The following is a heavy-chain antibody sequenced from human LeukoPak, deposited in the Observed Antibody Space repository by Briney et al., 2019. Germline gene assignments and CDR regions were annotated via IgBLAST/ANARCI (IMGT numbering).Heavy chain of an antibody. Sequence: HPGGSLRLSCAASGFTFSGYGMHWVRQAPGKGLEWVAVISYDGSNKYYADSVKGRFTISRDNSKNTLYLQMNSLRAEDTAVYYCAKVVSAAFDIWGQGTMVTVSS. CDR1: GFTFSGYG. V-gene: IGHV3-30*18. CDR2: ISYDGSNK. CDR3: AKVVSAAFDI. D-gene: IGHD2-15*01. J-gene: IGHJ3*02.